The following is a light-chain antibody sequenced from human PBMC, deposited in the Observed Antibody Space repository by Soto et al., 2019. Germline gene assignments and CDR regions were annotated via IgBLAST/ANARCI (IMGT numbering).Light chain of an antibody. CDR2: DVT. J-gene: IGKJ1*01. Sequence: EIVLTQSPGTLSLSPGERATLSCRASQSITARYLAWYQQKPGRTPRLLIHDVTRRATGTPDRFSSSGSGTDFTLTISRLEPEDFAVYYCHQYGNSPLAFGQGTKVEV. CDR1: QSITARY. CDR3: HQYGNSPLA. V-gene: IGKV3-20*01.